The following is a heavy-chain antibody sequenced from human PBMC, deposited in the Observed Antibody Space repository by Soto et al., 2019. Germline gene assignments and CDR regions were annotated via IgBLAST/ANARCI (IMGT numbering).Heavy chain of an antibody. Sequence: GAAVKVSCKASGGTFSSYAISWVRQAPGQGLEWMGVIIPIFGTANYAQKFQGRVTITADESTSTAYMELSSLRSEDTAVYYCARVPHYYDSSGYPRRDGWFDPWGQGTLVTVS. CDR1: GGTFSSYA. V-gene: IGHV1-69*13. J-gene: IGHJ5*02. D-gene: IGHD3-22*01. CDR3: ARVPHYYDSSGYPRRDGWFDP. CDR2: IIPIFGTA.